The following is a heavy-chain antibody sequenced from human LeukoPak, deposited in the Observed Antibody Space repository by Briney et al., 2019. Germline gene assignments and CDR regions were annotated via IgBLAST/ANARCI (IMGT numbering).Heavy chain of an antibody. CDR1: GGTFSSYA. Sequence: SVKVSCKASGGTFSSYAISWVRQAPGQGLEWMGRIIPILGIANYAQKFQGRVTITADKSTSTAYMELSSLRSEDTAVYYCARGSSDSSSWYGYWGQGTLVTVSS. CDR2: IIPILGIA. D-gene: IGHD6-13*01. CDR3: ARGSSDSSSWYGY. J-gene: IGHJ4*02. V-gene: IGHV1-69*04.